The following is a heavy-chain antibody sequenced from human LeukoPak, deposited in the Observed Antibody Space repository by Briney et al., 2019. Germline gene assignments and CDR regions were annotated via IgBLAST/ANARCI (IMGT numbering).Heavy chain of an antibody. Sequence: SETLSLTCTVSGGSISSYYWSWIRQPLGKGLEWIGYIYYSGSTNYNPSLKSRVTISVDTSKNQFSLKLSSVTAADTAVYYCARQTYYYGSGSYSNYYGMDVWGQGTTVTVSS. J-gene: IGHJ6*02. V-gene: IGHV4-59*08. D-gene: IGHD3-10*01. CDR1: GGSISSYY. CDR2: IYYSGST. CDR3: ARQTYYYGSGSYSNYYGMDV.